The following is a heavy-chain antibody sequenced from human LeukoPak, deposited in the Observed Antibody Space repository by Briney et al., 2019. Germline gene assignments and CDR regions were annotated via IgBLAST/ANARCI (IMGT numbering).Heavy chain of an antibody. J-gene: IGHJ6*02. Sequence: GGSLRLSCAASGLTFSSYAMTWIRQAPGKGLEWVSSVGGSAEYTYYADSVKGRFTISRDNSRNTLSLQMNSLRAEDTAVHYCAKGYGSAALGMDVWGQGTTVTVSS. D-gene: IGHD3-10*01. V-gene: IGHV3-23*01. CDR2: VGGSAEYT. CDR3: AKGYGSAALGMDV. CDR1: GLTFSSYA.